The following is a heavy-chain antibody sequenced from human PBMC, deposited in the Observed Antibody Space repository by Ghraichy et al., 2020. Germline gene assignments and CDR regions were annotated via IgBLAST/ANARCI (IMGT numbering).Heavy chain of an antibody. CDR3: ARVAWLDVVQGYWYFDL. V-gene: IGHV4-30-2*01. D-gene: IGHD3-10*01. J-gene: IGHJ2*01. CDR2: IYHSGST. Sequence: SETLSLTCAVSGGSISSGGYSWSWIRQPPGKGLEWIGYIYHSGSTYYNPSLKSRVTISVDRSKNQFSLKLSSVTAADTAVYYCARVAWLDVVQGYWYFDLWGRGTLVTVSS. CDR1: GGSISSGGYS.